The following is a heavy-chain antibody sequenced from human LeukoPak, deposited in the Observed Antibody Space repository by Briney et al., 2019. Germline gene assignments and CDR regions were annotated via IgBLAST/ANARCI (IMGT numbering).Heavy chain of an antibody. CDR3: ARDLELVYYDSSGYDY. J-gene: IGHJ4*02. V-gene: IGHV3-30-3*01. CDR2: ISYDGSNK. D-gene: IGHD3-22*01. Sequence: GRSLRLSCAASGFTFSSYAMHWVRQAPGKGLEWVAVISYDGSNKYYADSVKGRFTISRDNAKNTLYLQMNSLRVEDTAVYYCARDLELVYYDSSGYDYWGQGTLVTVSS. CDR1: GFTFSSYA.